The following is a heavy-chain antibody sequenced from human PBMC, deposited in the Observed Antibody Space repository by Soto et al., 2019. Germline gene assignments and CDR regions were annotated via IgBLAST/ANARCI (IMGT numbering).Heavy chain of an antibody. J-gene: IGHJ4*02. CDR2: ISGSGGST. CDR3: AKVRSAEMGARPPYYFDY. Sequence: GGSLRLSCAASGFTFSSYAMSWVRQAPGKGLEWVSAISGSGGSTYYADSVKGRFTISRDNSKNTLYLQMNSLRAEDTAVYYCAKVRSAEMGARPPYYFDYWGQGTLVTVSS. D-gene: IGHD1-26*01. V-gene: IGHV3-23*01. CDR1: GFTFSSYA.